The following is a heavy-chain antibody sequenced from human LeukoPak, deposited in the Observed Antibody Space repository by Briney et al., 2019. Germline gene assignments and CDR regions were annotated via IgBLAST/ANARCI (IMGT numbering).Heavy chain of an antibody. Sequence: KTGGSLRLSCAASGFTFSSYRMTWVRQAPGKGLEWVSSISSSSSYIYYADSVKGRFTISRDNAKNSLYLQMNSLRAEDTAVYYCARAGVTYYYDSSGRTLDYWGQGTLVTVSS. CDR2: ISSSSSYI. CDR1: GFTFSSYR. CDR3: ARAGVTYYYDSSGRTLDY. J-gene: IGHJ4*02. V-gene: IGHV3-21*01. D-gene: IGHD3-22*01.